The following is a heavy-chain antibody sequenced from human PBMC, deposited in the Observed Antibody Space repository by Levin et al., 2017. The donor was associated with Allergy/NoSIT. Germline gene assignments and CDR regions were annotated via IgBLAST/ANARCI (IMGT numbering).Heavy chain of an antibody. CDR2: IYYDGST. V-gene: IGHV4-39*01. CDR3: ASRTYRD. D-gene: IGHD3-16*02. CDR1: GGSISGSTYY. J-gene: IGHJ4*02. Sequence: ESLKISCTVSGGSISGSTYYWGWIRQPPGKGLEWIGSIYYDGSTYYNPSLKSRITISVDTSNNQFSLKVRSVTAADTAIYYCASRTYRDWGQGTLVTVSS.